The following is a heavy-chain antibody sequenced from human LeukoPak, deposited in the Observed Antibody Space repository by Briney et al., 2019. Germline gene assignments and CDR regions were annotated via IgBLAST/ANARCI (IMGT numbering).Heavy chain of an antibody. Sequence: SVKVSCKASGGTFSSYAISWVRQAPGQGLEWMGRIIPILGIANYAQKFQGRVTITADKSTSTAYMELSSLRSEDTAVYYCARDFYGSGSYGKDYWGQGTLVTVSS. V-gene: IGHV1-69*04. CDR1: GGTFSSYA. CDR2: IIPILGIA. CDR3: ARDFYGSGSYGKDY. D-gene: IGHD1-26*01. J-gene: IGHJ4*02.